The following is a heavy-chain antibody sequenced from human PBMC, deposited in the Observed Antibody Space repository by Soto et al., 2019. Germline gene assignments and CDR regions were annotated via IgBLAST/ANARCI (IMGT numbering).Heavy chain of an antibody. Sequence: TLSLTCTFSDGSVSSGSYYWTWMRQPPGKGLEWIGYIYSSGSTLYNPSLKSRVIISADTSMNQSSLKLSSVTAADTAVYYCARDSLALFDSWGQGTLVTVSS. D-gene: IGHD5-12*01. V-gene: IGHV4-61*01. CDR2: IYSSGST. CDR1: DGSVSSGSYY. J-gene: IGHJ4*02. CDR3: ARDSLALFDS.